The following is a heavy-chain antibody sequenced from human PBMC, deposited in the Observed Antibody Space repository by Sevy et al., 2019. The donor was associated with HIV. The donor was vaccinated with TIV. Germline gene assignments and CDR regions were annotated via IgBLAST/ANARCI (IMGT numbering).Heavy chain of an antibody. CDR2: VDPEDGET. CDR3: ATGDYGSGSYPPFDY. Sequence: ASVKVSCKVSGYTLTELSMHWVRQAPGKGLEWMGGVDPEDGETIYAQKFQGRVTMTEDTSTDTAYMQLSSLGSEDTAVYYCATGDYGSGSYPPFDYWGQGTLVTVSS. CDR1: GYTLTELS. J-gene: IGHJ4*02. D-gene: IGHD3-10*01. V-gene: IGHV1-24*01.